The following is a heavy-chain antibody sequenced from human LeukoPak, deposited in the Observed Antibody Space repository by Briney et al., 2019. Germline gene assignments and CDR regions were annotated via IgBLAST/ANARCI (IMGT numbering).Heavy chain of an antibody. CDR3: ARDMVFGVVIGYYFVY. J-gene: IGHJ4*02. CDR2: ISADNGNT. CDR1: GYAFSTYG. Sequence: GASVTDSFKASGYAFSTYGVSWVRPAPGQGLEWMGWISADNGNTKYPQKLEGRVTMTTDTSTSTAYMELRSLRSDDTAVYYCARDMVFGVVIGYYFVYWGQGTLVTVSS. V-gene: IGHV1-18*01. D-gene: IGHD3-3*01.